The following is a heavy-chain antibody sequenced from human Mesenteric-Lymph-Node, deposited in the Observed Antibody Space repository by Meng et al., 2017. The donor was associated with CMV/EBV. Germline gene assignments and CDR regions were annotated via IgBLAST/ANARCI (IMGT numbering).Heavy chain of an antibody. Sequence: GESLKISCAASRFTFSSYAMSWVRQAPGKGLEWVSVIYSADSSTYYADSVKGRFTISRDNFKNTLYLQMNSLRAEDTALYYCATGDITIFGVFIGYFQHWGQGTLVTSPQ. V-gene: IGHV3-23*03. CDR3: ATGDITIFGVFIGYFQH. J-gene: IGHJ1*01. D-gene: IGHD3-3*01. CDR2: IYSADSST. CDR1: RFTFSSYA.